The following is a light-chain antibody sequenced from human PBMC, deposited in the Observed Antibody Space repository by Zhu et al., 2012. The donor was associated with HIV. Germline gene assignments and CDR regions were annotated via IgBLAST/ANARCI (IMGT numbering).Light chain of an antibody. V-gene: IGKV1-NL1*01. J-gene: IGKJ5*01. Sequence: DIQMTQSPSSLSASVGDRVTITCRASDGIANSLAWWQQKPGKAPKLLVYAAHRLEDGVPSRFSGRGSGTDYTLTISGLQPEDFATYYCHQYYSLVLTFGQGTRLENK. CDR2: AAH. CDR3: HQYYSLVLT. CDR1: DGIANS.